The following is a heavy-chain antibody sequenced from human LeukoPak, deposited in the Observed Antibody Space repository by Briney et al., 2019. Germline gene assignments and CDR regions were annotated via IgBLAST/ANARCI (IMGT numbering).Heavy chain of an antibody. Sequence: SQTLSLTCTVSGGSISSGDYYWSWIRQPPGKGLEWIGYIYYSGSTYYNPSLKSRATISVDTSKNQFSLKLSSVTAADTAVYYCAREGEMAFFDYWGQGTLVTVSS. D-gene: IGHD5-24*01. CDR2: IYYSGST. V-gene: IGHV4-30-4*01. J-gene: IGHJ4*02. CDR1: GGSISSGDYY. CDR3: AREGEMAFFDY.